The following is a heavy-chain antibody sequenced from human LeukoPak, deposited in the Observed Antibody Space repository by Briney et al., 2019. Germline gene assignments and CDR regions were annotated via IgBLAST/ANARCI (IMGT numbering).Heavy chain of an antibody. CDR1: GFTFSSYA. CDR2: ISGSGGST. J-gene: IGHJ3*02. V-gene: IGHV3-23*01. Sequence: PGGSLRLSCAASGFTFSSYAMSWVRQTPGKGLEWVSAISGSGGSTYYADSVKGRLAISRDNSKNTLYLQMNSLRAEDTAVYYCARSSGWFGDAFDIRGQGTMVTISS. D-gene: IGHD6-19*01. CDR3: ARSSGWFGDAFDI.